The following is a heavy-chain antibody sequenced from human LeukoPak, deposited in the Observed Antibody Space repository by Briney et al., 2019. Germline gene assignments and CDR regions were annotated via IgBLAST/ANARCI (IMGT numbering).Heavy chain of an antibody. Sequence: GGSLRLSCAASGFSFTNYSMNWVRQAPGKGLEWVSSISSSSGYIYYADSVKGRFTISRDNTKNSLYLQMNSLRAEDTAVYYCARDRDPYYDYLWGSYRPSYFDDWGQGTLVTVSS. CDR2: ISSSSGYI. V-gene: IGHV3-21*01. D-gene: IGHD3-16*02. J-gene: IGHJ4*02. CDR3: ARDRDPYYDYLWGSYRPSYFDD. CDR1: GFSFTNYS.